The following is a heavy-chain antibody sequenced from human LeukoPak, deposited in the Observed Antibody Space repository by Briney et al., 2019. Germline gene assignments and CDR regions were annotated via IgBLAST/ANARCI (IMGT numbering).Heavy chain of an antibody. CDR3: ARDRSIAAAGTRDDAFDI. CDR1: GFTFSNYG. Sequence: GGSLRLSCAASGFTFSNYGMNWVRQAPGKGLEWISYISSSSSLIYYADSVKGRFTISRDNAKNSLYLQMNSLRAEDTGVYYCARDRSIAAAGTRDDAFDIWGQGTLVTVSS. D-gene: IGHD6-13*01. J-gene: IGHJ3*02. V-gene: IGHV3-48*01. CDR2: ISSSSSLI.